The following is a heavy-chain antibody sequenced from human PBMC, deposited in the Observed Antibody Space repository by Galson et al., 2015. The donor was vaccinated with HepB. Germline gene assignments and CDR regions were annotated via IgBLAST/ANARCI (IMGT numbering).Heavy chain of an antibody. CDR1: GFTFDDYA. CDR3: AKGPNRSWSLDY. J-gene: IGHJ4*02. D-gene: IGHD6-13*01. V-gene: IGHV3-43D*03. Sequence: SLRLSCAASGFTFDDYAMHWVRQAPGKGLEWVSLISWDGGSTYYADSVKGRFTISRDNSKNSLYLRMNSLRAEDTALYYCAKGPNRSWSLDYWGQGTLVTVSS. CDR2: ISWDGGST.